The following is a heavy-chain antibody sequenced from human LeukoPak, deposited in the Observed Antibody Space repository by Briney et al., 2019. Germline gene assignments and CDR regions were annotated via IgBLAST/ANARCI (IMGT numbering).Heavy chain of an antibody. CDR1: GGTFSSYA. CDR2: IIPMFGTA. V-gene: IGHV1-69*13. CDR3: AKETRDSGGYQY. D-gene: IGHD3-22*01. Sequence: SVKVSCKASGGTFSSYAISWVRQAPGQGLEWMGGIIPMFGTASYAQKFQGKVTITADASRRTAYMELNSLRSEDTAVYYCAKETRDSGGYQYWGQGTLVTVSS. J-gene: IGHJ4*02.